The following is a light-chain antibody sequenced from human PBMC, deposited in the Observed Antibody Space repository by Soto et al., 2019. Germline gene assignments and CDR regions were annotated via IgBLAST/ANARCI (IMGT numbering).Light chain of an antibody. CDR1: SSNIGSNS. V-gene: IGLV1-44*01. CDR2: SNI. J-gene: IGLJ2*01. CDR3: AAWDDSLNSVV. Sequence: QSVLTQPPSASGTPGQRVTISCSGSSSNIGSNSVSWYQELPGTAPKLLIYSNIQRPSGVPDRFSGSKSGTSASLAISGLQSEDEADFYCAAWDDSLNSVVFGGGTKLTVL.